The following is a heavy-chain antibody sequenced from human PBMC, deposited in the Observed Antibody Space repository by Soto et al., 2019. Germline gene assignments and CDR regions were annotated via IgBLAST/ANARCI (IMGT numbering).Heavy chain of an antibody. V-gene: IGHV3-7*04. D-gene: IGHD3-22*01. Sequence: PVDSLRRSYLYSGFTFSICLQSGFRQAKGTGLEWVANRKPDGSEKFYVDSVKGRFTMARDNAKNSLYLQMNSLRADDTAVYYCARGDYYDTSGPFSDAFDIWG. CDR1: GFTFSICL. J-gene: IGHJ3*02. CDR2: RKPDGSEK. CDR3: ARGDYYDTSGPFSDAFDI.